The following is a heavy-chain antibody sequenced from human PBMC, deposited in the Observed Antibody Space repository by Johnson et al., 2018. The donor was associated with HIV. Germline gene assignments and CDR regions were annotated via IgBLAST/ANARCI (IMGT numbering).Heavy chain of an antibody. CDR2: ISTSGSTL. J-gene: IGHJ3*02. D-gene: IGHD5-12*01. V-gene: IGHV3-11*04. CDR3: AKGEVGDIVATIEPTFDI. CDR1: GFTFSDYY. Sequence: QVQLVESGGGLVKPGGSLRLSCAASGFTFSDYYMSWIRQAPGKGLEWVSYISTSGSTLYYADSVKGRFTISRDNAKNSLSLQMNSLRAEDTAVYYCAKGEVGDIVATIEPTFDIWGQGTMVTVSS.